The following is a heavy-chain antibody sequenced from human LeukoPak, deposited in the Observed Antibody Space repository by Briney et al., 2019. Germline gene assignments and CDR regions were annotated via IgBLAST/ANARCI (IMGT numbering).Heavy chain of an antibody. Sequence: PGGSLRLSCAASGFTFSSYAMNWVRQAPGKGLEWVSGIISGGSTYYVDSVKGRFTISRDNSKNTLYLQMKSLRAEDTAVYYCAKDLLLHYYDSQSVWGQGTMVTVSS. J-gene: IGHJ3*01. CDR2: IISGGST. CDR3: AKDLLLHYYDSQSV. CDR1: GFTFSSYA. V-gene: IGHV3-23*01. D-gene: IGHD3-22*01.